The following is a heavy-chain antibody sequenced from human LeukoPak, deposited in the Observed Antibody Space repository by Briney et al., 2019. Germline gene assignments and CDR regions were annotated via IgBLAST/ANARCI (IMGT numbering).Heavy chain of an antibody. CDR1: GFTFSSYG. D-gene: IGHD2-2*01. CDR3: AKDGGELVPAATNFDY. CDR2: IRYDGSNK. V-gene: IGHV3-30*02. Sequence: GGSVRLSCAASGFTFSSYGMHWVRQAPGKGLEWVAFIRYDGSNKYYADSVKGRFTISRDNSKNTLYLQMNSLRAEDTAVYYCAKDGGELVPAATNFDYWGQGTLVTVSS. J-gene: IGHJ4*02.